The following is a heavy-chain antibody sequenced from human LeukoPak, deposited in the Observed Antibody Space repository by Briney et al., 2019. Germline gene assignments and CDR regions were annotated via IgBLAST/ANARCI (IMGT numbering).Heavy chain of an antibody. V-gene: IGHV3-30*04. J-gene: IGHJ4*02. CDR2: ISHDGSDE. Sequence: GGSLRLSCTTSGFTFNNYPMHWVRQAPGKGLEWVAIISHDGSDENYAGYVKGRFIISRDNSMKTLFLQMNSLRVDDTAVYYCAREGLEFDYWGQGTLVTVSS. CDR1: GFTFNNYP. D-gene: IGHD1-1*01. CDR3: AREGLEFDY.